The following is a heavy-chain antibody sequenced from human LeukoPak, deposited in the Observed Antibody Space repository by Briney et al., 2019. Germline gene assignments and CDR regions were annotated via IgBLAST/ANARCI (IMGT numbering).Heavy chain of an antibody. CDR2: INPNSGGT. CDR1: GYTFTGYY. J-gene: IGHJ4*02. D-gene: IGHD4-17*01. CDR3: ARGGYGDYYGY. V-gene: IGHV1-2*02. Sequence: ASVKVSCKASGYTFTGYYMHWVRQAPGQGLEWMGWINPNSGGTNYAQKFQGRVTMTTDTSTSTAYMELRSLRSDDTAVYYCARGGYGDYYGYWGQGTLVTVSS.